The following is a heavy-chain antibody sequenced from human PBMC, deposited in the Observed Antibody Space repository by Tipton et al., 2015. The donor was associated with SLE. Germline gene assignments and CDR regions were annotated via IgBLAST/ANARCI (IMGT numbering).Heavy chain of an antibody. CDR1: GGSISSGGYS. CDR3: ARSAVRGVIQY. D-gene: IGHD3-10*01. V-gene: IGHV4-30-2*02. J-gene: IGHJ4*02. CDR2: IYHSGST. Sequence: TLSLTCAVSGGSISSGGYSWSWIRQPPGKGLEWIGYIYHSGSTYYNPSLKSRVTISVDRSKNQFSLKLSSVTAADTAVYYCARSAVRGVIQYWGQGTLVTVSS.